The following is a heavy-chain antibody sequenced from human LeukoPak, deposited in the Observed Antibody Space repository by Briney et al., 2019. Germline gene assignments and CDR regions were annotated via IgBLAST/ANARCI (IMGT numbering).Heavy chain of an antibody. CDR3: ARDLGYSSGWYYFYY. D-gene: IGHD6-19*01. V-gene: IGHV3-48*03. CDR1: GFTFSSYE. Sequence: SGGSLRLSCAASGFTFSSYEMNWVRQAPGKGLEGVSYISSSGSTIYYADSVKGRFTISRDHAKNSLYLQMNSLRAEDTAVYYCARDLGYSSGWYYFYYWGKGNLVTVSS. J-gene: IGHJ4*02. CDR2: ISSSGSTI.